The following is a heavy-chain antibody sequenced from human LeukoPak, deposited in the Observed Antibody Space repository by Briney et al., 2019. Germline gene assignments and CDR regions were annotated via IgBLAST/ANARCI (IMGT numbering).Heavy chain of an antibody. V-gene: IGHV3-30-3*01. Sequence: PGRSLRLSCAASGFTFSSYAMHWVRQAPGKGLEWVAVISYDGSNKYYADYVKGRFTISRDNSKNTLYLQMNRLRAQDTAVYYCARDGAYYDFWSGGYGMDVWGQGTPVTVSS. CDR2: ISYDGSNK. D-gene: IGHD3-3*01. J-gene: IGHJ6*02. CDR3: ARDGAYYDFWSGGYGMDV. CDR1: GFTFSSYA.